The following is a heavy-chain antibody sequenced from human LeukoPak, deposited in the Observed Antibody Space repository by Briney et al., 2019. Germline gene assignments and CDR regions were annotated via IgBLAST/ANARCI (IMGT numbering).Heavy chain of an antibody. Sequence: AAVNLCLTGAGYAFTISGISRVWDGPGQGNERMWGISINNSNTNYAQTHSGRVTMTTATSTSTSYMELKMLRSNDTAVYYAARFAVGQKHPSDYWGQGTLVTVSS. CDR1: GYAFTISG. J-gene: IGHJ4*02. V-gene: IGHV1-18*01. D-gene: IGHD2-21*01. CDR3: ARFAVGQKHPSDY. CDR2: ISINNSNT.